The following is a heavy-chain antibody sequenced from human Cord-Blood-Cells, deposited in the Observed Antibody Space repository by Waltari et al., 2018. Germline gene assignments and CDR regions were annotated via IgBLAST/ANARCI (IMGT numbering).Heavy chain of an antibody. CDR1: GFTFSSYA. CDR2: ISYDGSNK. CDR3: ARARIVGATYYFDY. D-gene: IGHD1-26*01. Sequence: QVQLVESGGGVVQPGRSLRLSCAASGFTFSSYAMHWVRQAPGKGLEWVAVISYDGSNKYYADSVKGRFTISRDNSKNTLYLQMNSLRAEDTAVYYCARARIVGATYYFDYWGQGTLATVSS. J-gene: IGHJ4*02. V-gene: IGHV3-30-3*01.